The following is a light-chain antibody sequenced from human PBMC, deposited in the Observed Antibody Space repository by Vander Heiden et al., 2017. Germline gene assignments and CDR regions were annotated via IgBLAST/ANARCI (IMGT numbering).Light chain of an antibody. J-gene: IGLJ2*01. CDR1: SLRSYY. CDR3: NSRDSSGNHLV. Sequence: SSELTQDPAVSVALGQTVRITSQRDSLRSYYASWYQQKTGQAPVLVIYGKNNRPSGIPDRFSGSSSGNTASLTITGAQAEDEADYYCNSRDSSGNHLVFGGGTKLTVL. V-gene: IGLV3-19*01. CDR2: GKN.